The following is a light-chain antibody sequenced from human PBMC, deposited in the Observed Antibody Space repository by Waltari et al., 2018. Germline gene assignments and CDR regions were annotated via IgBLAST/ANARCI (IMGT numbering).Light chain of an antibody. CDR2: KDT. V-gene: IGLV3-25*03. J-gene: IGLJ2*01. Sequence: SYELTQPPSVSVSPGQTAPITCSGDALPQPFAFWYKQKPGQAPVLVKYKDTERPSGIPDRFAGSTSGTTVTLTISGVQAEDEADYYCQSADSTSTHVVFGGGTKLTVL. CDR3: QSADSTSTHVV. CDR1: ALPQPF.